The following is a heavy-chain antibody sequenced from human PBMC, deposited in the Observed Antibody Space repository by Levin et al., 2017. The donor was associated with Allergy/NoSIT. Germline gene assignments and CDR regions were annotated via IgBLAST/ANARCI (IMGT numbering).Heavy chain of an antibody. V-gene: IGHV3-21*01. D-gene: IGHD4-17*01. CDR1: GFTFSSYS. CDR2: ISSSSSYI. CDR3: ARVGSYGDYNLVDY. Sequence: GGSLRLSCAASGFTFSSYSMNWVRQAPGKGLEWVSSISSSSSYIYYADSVKGRFTISRDNAKNSLYLQMNSLRAEDTAVYYCARVGSYGDYNLVDYWGQGTLVTVSS. J-gene: IGHJ4*02.